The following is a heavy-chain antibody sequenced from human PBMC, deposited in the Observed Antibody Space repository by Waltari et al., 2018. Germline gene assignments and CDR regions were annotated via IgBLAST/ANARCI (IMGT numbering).Heavy chain of an antibody. D-gene: IGHD2-15*01. CDR1: GFNFNPSR. CDR2: IREDGRHD. Sequence: VKLWESGGSLFRPGESWPVSWAISGFNFNPSRMSWARQALGKGGEWVANIREDGRHDHYPDSVKGRFTISRENAKSSLYLHMSSLRAEDTAVYYFVTYPVIGGYWYMDVWGKGTTVTVAS. J-gene: IGHJ6*03. V-gene: IGHV3-7*01. CDR3: VTYPVIGGYWYMDV.